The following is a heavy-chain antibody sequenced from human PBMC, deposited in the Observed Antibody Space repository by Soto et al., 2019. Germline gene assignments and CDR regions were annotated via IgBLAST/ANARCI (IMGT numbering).Heavy chain of an antibody. CDR3: ANMYYYDSSGYPFDY. Sequence: PGGSLKLSCAASGFTFSRYSMSLVPPAPGKGLEWVSAISGSGGSTYYADSVKGRFTISRDNSKNTLYLQMNSLRAEGTAVYYCANMYYYDSSGYPFDYWGQGTLVTVSS. V-gene: IGHV3-23*01. D-gene: IGHD3-22*01. CDR2: ISGSGGST. J-gene: IGHJ4*02. CDR1: GFTFSRYS.